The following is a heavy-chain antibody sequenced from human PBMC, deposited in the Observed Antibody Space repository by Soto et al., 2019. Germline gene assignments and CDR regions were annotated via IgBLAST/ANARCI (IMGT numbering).Heavy chain of an antibody. CDR2: IWYDGSKK. J-gene: IGHJ6*02. CDR3: ARDASYYSLWSGYYPSRNGMDV. CDR1: GFTFSSFG. V-gene: IGHV3-33*01. Sequence: VQVVESGGGVVQPGRSLRLSCAASGFTFSSFGMHWIRQAPGKGLERVSLIWYDGSKKSYADSVKGRFTISRDNSRNTVYLQMNSLRADDTAVYYCARDASYYSLWSGYYPSRNGMDVWGQGPTVTVSS. D-gene: IGHD3-3*01.